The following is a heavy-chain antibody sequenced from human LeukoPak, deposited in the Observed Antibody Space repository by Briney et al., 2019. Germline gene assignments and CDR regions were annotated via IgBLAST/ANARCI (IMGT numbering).Heavy chain of an antibody. CDR3: ARGIWYCSSTSCYSGSYYYYGMDV. D-gene: IGHD2-2*01. J-gene: IGHJ6*04. CDR2: INHSGST. Sequence: SETLSLTCAVSGGSFSGYYWSWIRQPPGKGLEWIGAINHSGSTNYNPSLKSRVTISVDTSKNQFSLKLSSVTAADTAVYYCARGIWYCSSTSCYSGSYYYYGMDVWGKGTTVTVSS. V-gene: IGHV4-34*01. CDR1: GGSFSGYY.